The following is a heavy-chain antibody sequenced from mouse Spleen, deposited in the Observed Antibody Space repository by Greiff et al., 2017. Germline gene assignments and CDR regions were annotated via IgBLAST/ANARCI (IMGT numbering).Heavy chain of an antibody. CDR1: GYAFSSSW. J-gene: IGHJ1*03. Sequence: VKLMESGPELVKPGASVKISCKASGYAFSSSWMNWVKQRPGKGLEWIGRIYPGDGDTNYNGKFKGKATLTADKSSSTAYMQLSSLTSEDSAVYFCARSVYDYHWYFDVWGTGTTVTVSS. D-gene: IGHD2-4*01. V-gene: IGHV1-82*01. CDR2: IYPGDGDT. CDR3: ARSVYDYHWYFDV.